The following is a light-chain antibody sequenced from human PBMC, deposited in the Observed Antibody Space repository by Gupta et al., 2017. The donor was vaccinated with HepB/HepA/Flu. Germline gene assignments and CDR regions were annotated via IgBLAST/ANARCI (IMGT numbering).Light chain of an antibody. Sequence: ENVLTQSPGTLSLSPGERATLSCRASQSVSSSYLAWYQQKPGQAPRLLIYGASSRATGIPDRFSGSGSGTDFTLTSSRLEPEDFAVYYWQQYGTFKTFGQGTXVEIK. CDR1: QSVSSSY. CDR2: GAS. CDR3: QQYGTFKT. V-gene: IGKV3-20*01. J-gene: IGKJ1*01.